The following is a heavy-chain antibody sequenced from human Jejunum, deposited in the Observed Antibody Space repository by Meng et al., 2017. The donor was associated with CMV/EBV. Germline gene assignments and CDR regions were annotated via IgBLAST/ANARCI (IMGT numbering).Heavy chain of an antibody. D-gene: IGHD2-2*01. J-gene: IGHJ4*02. CDR1: TFNDYT. V-gene: IGHV3-23*01. CDR3: SRGLSQGSCSRINCYASIL. Sequence: TFNDYTMTWVRQAPGKGLEWVSSISGSGSDRYYADSVKGRFTISRDNSKSTLYLQMNSLRAEDTALYYCSRGLSQGSCSRINCYASILWGQGTLVTVSS. CDR2: ISGSGSDR.